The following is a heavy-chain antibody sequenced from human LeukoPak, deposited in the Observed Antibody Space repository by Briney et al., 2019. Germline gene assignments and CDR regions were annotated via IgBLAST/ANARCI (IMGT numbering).Heavy chain of an antibody. CDR2: IYPGDSDP. CDR3: ARHLDYYDSSGSRLYGMDV. D-gene: IGHD3-22*01. V-gene: IGHV5-51*01. Sequence: GESLKISCKGSGYSFTSYWIGWVRQMPGKGLEWMGIIYPGDSDPRYSPSFQGQVTISADKSISTAYLQWSSLKASDTAMYYCARHLDYYDSSGSRLYGMDVWGQGTTVTVSS. CDR1: GYSFTSYW. J-gene: IGHJ6*02.